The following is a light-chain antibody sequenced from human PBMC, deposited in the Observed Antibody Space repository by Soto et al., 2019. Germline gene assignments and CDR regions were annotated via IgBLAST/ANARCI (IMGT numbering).Light chain of an antibody. V-gene: IGKV1-9*01. CDR3: QQLNG. CDR2: AAS. Sequence: DIQLTQSPSFLSASVGDRVTITCRASQGISSYLAWYQQKPGKAPKLLIYAASTLQSGVPSRFSGSGSGTEFTLTISSLQPEDFATYSCQQLNGFGPGTKVDIK. CDR1: QGISSY. J-gene: IGKJ3*01.